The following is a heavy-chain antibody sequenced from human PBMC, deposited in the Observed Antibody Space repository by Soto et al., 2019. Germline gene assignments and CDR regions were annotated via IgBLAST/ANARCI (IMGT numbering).Heavy chain of an antibody. D-gene: IGHD2-8*01. J-gene: IGHJ4*02. Sequence: ASVKVYCKASGYTLSRYGISWGRQAPGQGLEWMGWISAYNGNTNYAQKLQGRVTMTTDTSTSTAYMELRSLRSDDTAVYYCARVVPPNLPDYWGQGTLVTSPQ. V-gene: IGHV1-18*01. CDR3: ARVVPPNLPDY. CDR2: ISAYNGNT. CDR1: GYTLSRYG.